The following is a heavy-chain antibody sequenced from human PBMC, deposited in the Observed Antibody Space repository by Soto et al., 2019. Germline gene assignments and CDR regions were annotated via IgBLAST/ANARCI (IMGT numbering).Heavy chain of an antibody. V-gene: IGHV3-48*03. CDR3: ARDGTGSSPGDY. CDR1: GFTFSSYE. Sequence: EVQLVESGGGLVQPGGSLRLSCAASGFTFSSYEMNWVRQAPGKGLEWVSYISSSGSTIYYADSVKGRFTISRDNAKNSLYLQMNSLRAEETAVYYCARDGTGSSPGDYWGQGTLVTVSS. D-gene: IGHD3-10*01. CDR2: ISSSGSTI. J-gene: IGHJ4*02.